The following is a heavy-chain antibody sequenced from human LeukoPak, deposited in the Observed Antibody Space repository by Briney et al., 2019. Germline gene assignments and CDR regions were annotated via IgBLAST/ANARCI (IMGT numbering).Heavy chain of an antibody. CDR3: AKEGAYPIITYDS. Sequence: GGSLRLSCAASGFTFSSYWMNWVRQAPGKGLEWVANIKHDGTEKFYVDSVKGRFTISRDNAKNSLYLQMNSLRAEDTAVYYCAKEGAYPIITYDSWGQGTLVAVSS. CDR1: GFTFSSYW. V-gene: IGHV3-7*01. J-gene: IGHJ5*01. CDR2: IKHDGTEK. D-gene: IGHD3-10*01.